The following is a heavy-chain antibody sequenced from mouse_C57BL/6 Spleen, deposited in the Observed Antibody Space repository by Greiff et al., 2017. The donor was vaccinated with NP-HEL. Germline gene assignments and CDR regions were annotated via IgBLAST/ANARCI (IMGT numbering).Heavy chain of an antibody. CDR1: GYTFTSYW. V-gene: IGHV1-53*01. J-gene: IGHJ4*01. CDR3: ARGGVATPMDY. CDR2: INPSNGGT. Sequence: QQSCKASGYTFTSYWMHWVKQRPGQGLEWIGNINPSNGGTNYNEKFKSKATLTVDKSSSTAYMQLSSLTSEDSAVYYCARGGVATPMDYWGQGTSVTVSS. D-gene: IGHD1-1*01.